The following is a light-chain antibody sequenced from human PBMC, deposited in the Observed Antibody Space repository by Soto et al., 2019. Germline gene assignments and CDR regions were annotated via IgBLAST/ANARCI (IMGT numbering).Light chain of an antibody. V-gene: IGKV3-20*01. CDR3: QQSGSSPWA. J-gene: IGKJ1*01. Sequence: IVLTQSPGTLSLSPGERATLSCRASQSFSSSYLAWYQQKPGQAPRLLIYGASSRATGIPDRFSGSVSGTDFTLTISRLEHEDFAVFYCQQSGSSPWAFGQGTKVELK. CDR2: GAS. CDR1: QSFSSSY.